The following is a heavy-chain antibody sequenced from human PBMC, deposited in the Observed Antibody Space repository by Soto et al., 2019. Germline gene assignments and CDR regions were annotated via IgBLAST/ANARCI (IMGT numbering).Heavy chain of an antibody. Sequence: PSETLSLTCTVSGGSISSSSYYWGWIRQPPGKGLEWIGSIYYSGSTYYNPSLKSRVTISVDTSKNQFSLKLSSVTAADTAVYYCARHQGEQVVDYWGQGTLVTVSS. CDR2: IYYSGST. J-gene: IGHJ4*02. CDR1: GGSISSSSYY. CDR3: ARHQGEQVVDY. D-gene: IGHD6-13*01. V-gene: IGHV4-39*01.